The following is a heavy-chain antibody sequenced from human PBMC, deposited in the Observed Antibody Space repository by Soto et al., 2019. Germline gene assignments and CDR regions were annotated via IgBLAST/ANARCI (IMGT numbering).Heavy chain of an antibody. CDR1: GFTFSSYW. CDR3: AREGRVGPPDY. D-gene: IGHD1-26*01. J-gene: IGHJ4*02. CDR2: IKQDGSEK. Sequence: GGSLILSCAASGFTFSSYWMSWVRQAPGKGLEWVANIKQDGSEKYYVDSVKGRFTISRDNAKNSLYLQMNSLRAEDTAVYYCAREGRVGPPDYWGQGTLVTVSS. V-gene: IGHV3-7*03.